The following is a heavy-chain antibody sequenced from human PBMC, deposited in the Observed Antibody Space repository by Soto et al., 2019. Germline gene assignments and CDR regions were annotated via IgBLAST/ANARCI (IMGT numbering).Heavy chain of an antibody. CDR2: IYSGGST. V-gene: IGHV3-53*04. CDR1: GFTVSSNY. J-gene: IGHJ6*03. CDR3: AARPFDYGDFLWFHYDYYMDV. D-gene: IGHD4-17*01. Sequence: EVQLVESGGGLVQPGGSLRLSCAASGFTVSSNYMSWVRQAPGKGLEWVAVIYSGGSTYYADSVKGRFTISRHNSKNTLYLQMNSLRAEDTAVYYCAARPFDYGDFLWFHYDYYMDVWVKGTTVTVSS.